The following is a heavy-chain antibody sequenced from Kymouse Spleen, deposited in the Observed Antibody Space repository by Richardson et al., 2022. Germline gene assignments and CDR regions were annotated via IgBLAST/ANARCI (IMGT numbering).Heavy chain of an antibody. J-gene: IGHJ6*02. CDR3: AREGVRIAAAGPYYYYGMDV. V-gene: IGHV6-1*01. D-gene: IGHD6-13*01. CDR2: TYYRSKWYN. Sequence: QVQLQQSGPGLVKPSQTLSLTCAISGDSVSSNSAAWNWIRQSPSRGLEWLGRTYYRSKWYNDYAVSVKSRITINPDTSKNQFSLQLNSVTPEDTAVYYCAREGVRIAAAGPYYYYGMDVWGQGTTVTVSS. CDR1: GDSVSSNSAA.